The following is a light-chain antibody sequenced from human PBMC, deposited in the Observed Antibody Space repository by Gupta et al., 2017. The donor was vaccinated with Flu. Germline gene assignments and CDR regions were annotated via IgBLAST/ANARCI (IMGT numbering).Light chain of an antibody. Sequence: DIVMTQSPLSLPVTPGEPASISCRSSQSLLHSDGYNYLDWYLQKPGQSPQLLICLGSTRASGVPDRFSGSGSGTDFTLKISRVEAEDFGVYYCMQALQTPYTFGQGSKLEVK. CDR1: QSLLHSDGYNY. CDR2: LGS. CDR3: MQALQTPYT. V-gene: IGKV2-28*01. J-gene: IGKJ2*01.